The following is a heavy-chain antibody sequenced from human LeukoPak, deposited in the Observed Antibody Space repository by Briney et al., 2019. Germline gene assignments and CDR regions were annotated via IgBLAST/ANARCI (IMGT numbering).Heavy chain of an antibody. Sequence: PGGSLRLSCAASGFTVSSNYMSWVRQAPGKGLEWVSVIYSGGSTYYADSVKGRFTISRDNSKNTLYLQMNSLRAEDTAVYYCARNYYDSSGQSYWGQGTLVTVSS. J-gene: IGHJ4*02. CDR2: IYSGGST. CDR3: ARNYYDSSGQSY. D-gene: IGHD3-22*01. CDR1: GFTVSSNY. V-gene: IGHV3-66*01.